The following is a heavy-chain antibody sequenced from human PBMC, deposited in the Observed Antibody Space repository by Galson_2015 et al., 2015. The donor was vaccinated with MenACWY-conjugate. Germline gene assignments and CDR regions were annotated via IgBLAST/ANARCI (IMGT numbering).Heavy chain of an antibody. D-gene: IGHD3-22*01. V-gene: IGHV3-15*01. J-gene: IGHJ4*02. CDR2: IKSKPDGGAT. Sequence: SLRLSCAASEFTLSNAWMNWVRQAPGKGLEWVGIIKSKPDGGATDYAAPVKGRFTISRDDSKNTLYLQMNSLKTVDTAVYYCTTLTMIIIHDDYWGQGTLVTVSS. CDR1: EFTLSNAW. CDR3: TTLTMIIIHDDY.